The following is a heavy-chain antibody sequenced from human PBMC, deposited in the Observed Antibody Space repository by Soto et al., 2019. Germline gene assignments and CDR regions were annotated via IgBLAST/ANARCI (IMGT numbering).Heavy chain of an antibody. CDR3: ARETAMVFYYYYYGMDV. CDR1: GYTFTGYY. J-gene: IGHJ6*02. V-gene: IGHV1-2*02. Sequence: EASVKVSCKASGYTFTGYYMHWVRQAPGQGLEWMGWINPNSGGTNYAQKFQGRVTMTRDTSISTAYMELSRLRSDDTAVYYCARETAMVFYYYYYGMDVWGQGTTVTVSS. CDR2: INPNSGGT. D-gene: IGHD5-18*01.